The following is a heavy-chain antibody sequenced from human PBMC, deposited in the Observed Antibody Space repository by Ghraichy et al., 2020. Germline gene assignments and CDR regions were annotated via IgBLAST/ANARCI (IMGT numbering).Heavy chain of an antibody. D-gene: IGHD1-26*01. V-gene: IGHV3-7*01. CDR3: ARDLGIVAATAGRWYMWFAP. Sequence: EWVANIKEDGSEKNYVDSVKGRFTISRDNAENSLYLQMNSLRAEDTAVYYCARDLGIVAATAGRWYMWFAPWGHGIRVTVSS. J-gene: IGHJ5*02. CDR2: IKEDGSEK.